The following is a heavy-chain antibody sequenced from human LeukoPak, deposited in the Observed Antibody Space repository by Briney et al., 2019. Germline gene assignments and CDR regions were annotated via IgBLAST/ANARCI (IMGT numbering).Heavy chain of an antibody. J-gene: IGHJ4*02. D-gene: IGHD7-27*01. CDR2: INHSGST. V-gene: IGHV4-34*01. CDR1: GGSFSGYY. Sequence: PSETLSLTCAVYGGSFSGYYWSWIRQPPGRGLEWIGEINHSGSTNYNPSLKSRVTISVDTSKNQFSLKLSSVTAADTAVYYCARLTLTGSLNWGQGTLVTVSS. CDR3: ARLTLTGSLN.